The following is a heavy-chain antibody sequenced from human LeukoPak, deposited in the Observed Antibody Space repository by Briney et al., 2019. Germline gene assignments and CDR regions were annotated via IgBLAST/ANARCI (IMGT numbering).Heavy chain of an antibody. D-gene: IGHD3-9*01. Sequence: GASVKVSCKASGNSLKGDTIHWVRQAPGQGLEYMGWINSKTGGTHLAQKFQGRVNVATDTSMTTGYLELTGLRSDDTAVYYCARDRFFDWLLNCWGQGTLVTVSS. CDR1: GNSLKGDT. V-gene: IGHV1-2*02. J-gene: IGHJ4*02. CDR3: ARDRFFDWLLNC. CDR2: INSKTGGT.